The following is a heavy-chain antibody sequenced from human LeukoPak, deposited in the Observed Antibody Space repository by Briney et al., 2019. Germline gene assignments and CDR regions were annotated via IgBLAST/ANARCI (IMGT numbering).Heavy chain of an antibody. CDR3: AREYSSSLRLGASNYFDY. CDR1: GGSISSSSYY. D-gene: IGHD6-13*01. CDR2: IYYSGST. V-gene: IGHV4-39*07. Sequence: SETLSLTCTVSGGSISSSSYYWGWIRQPPGKGLEWIGSIYYSGSTYYNPSLKSRVTISVDTSKNQFSLKLSSVTAADTAVCYCAREYSSSLRLGASNYFDYWGQGTLVTVSS. J-gene: IGHJ4*02.